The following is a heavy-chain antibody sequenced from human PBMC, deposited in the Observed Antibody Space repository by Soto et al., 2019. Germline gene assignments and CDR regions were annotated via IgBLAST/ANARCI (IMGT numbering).Heavy chain of an antibody. J-gene: IGHJ4*02. Sequence: QLQLQESGPGLVKPSETLSLTCTVSGGSISSSSYHWGWIRQPPGKGLEWIGSIYYSGTTYYNPSLKRRVTISVDTSKNQFSLKLSSVTAADTAVYYCARSISVAMDFWGQGSLVTVSS. V-gene: IGHV4-39*01. CDR2: IYYSGTT. CDR3: ARSISVAMDF. CDR1: GGSISSSSYH. D-gene: IGHD6-19*01.